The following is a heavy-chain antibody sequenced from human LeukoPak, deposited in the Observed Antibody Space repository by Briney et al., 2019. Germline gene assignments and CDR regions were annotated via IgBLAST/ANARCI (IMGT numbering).Heavy chain of an antibody. D-gene: IGHD3-22*01. CDR2: ISYDGSNK. V-gene: IGHV3-30*04. CDR3: ARDYDSSGYRPRGWFDP. CDR1: GFTFSSYA. Sequence: GGSLRLSCAASGFTFSSYAMHWVRQAPGKGLEWVAVISYDGSNKYYADSVKGRFTISRDNSKNTLYLQMNSLRAEDTAVYYCARDYDSSGYRPRGWFDPWGQGTLVTVSS. J-gene: IGHJ5*02.